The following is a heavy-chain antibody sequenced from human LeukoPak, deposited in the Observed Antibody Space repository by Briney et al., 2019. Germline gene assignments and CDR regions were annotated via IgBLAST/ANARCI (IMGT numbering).Heavy chain of an antibody. CDR3: AREVVVPAALSYSYYYYMDV. Sequence: GGSLRLSCAASRFTFSSYELNWVRQAPGKGLERVSYISSSGSTIYYADSVKGRFTISRDNAKNSLYLQMNSLRAEDTAVYYCAREVVVPAALSYSYYYYMDVWAKGTTVTVSS. CDR2: ISSSGSTI. CDR1: RFTFSSYE. V-gene: IGHV3-48*03. J-gene: IGHJ6*03. D-gene: IGHD2-2*01.